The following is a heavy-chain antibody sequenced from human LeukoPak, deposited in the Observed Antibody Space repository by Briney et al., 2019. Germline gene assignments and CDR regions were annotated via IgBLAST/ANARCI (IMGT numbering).Heavy chain of an antibody. CDR2: ISYNGSNK. Sequence: GGSLRLSCAASGFSFSRYGMHWVRQAPGKGLEWVAVISYNGSNKYYADSVKGRFTISRDNSKNTLYLQMNSLRAEDTAVYYCARDQVTAVAATPYYYYYYMDVWGKGTTVTVSS. V-gene: IGHV3-30*03. CDR1: GFSFSRYG. D-gene: IGHD6-19*01. CDR3: ARDQVTAVAATPYYYYYYMDV. J-gene: IGHJ6*03.